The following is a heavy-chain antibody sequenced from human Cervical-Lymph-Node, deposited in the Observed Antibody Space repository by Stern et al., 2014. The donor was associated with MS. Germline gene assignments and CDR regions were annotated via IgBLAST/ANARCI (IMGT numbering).Heavy chain of an antibody. CDR1: GGTLNNYS. CDR2: IIPIYDIT. Sequence: QVQLVQSGAEVKKPGSSVKVSCTAFGGTLNNYSFSWVRQAPEQGLEWMGRIIPIYDITNHAQRVPGRVTFSAEKSTSTAYMDRSDLRSDATALYYCASPPPRRKWDDPNYGMDVWGQGTTVTVSS. CDR3: ASPPPRRKWDDPNYGMDV. D-gene: IGHD1-1*01. J-gene: IGHJ6*02. V-gene: IGHV1-69*02.